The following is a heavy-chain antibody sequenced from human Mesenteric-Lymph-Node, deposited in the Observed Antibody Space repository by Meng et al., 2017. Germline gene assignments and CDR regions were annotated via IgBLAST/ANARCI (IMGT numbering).Heavy chain of an antibody. V-gene: IGHV3-21*01. Sequence: GESLKISCTASGFTFSSYSMNWVRQAPGKGLEWVSSISSSSSYIYYADSVKGRFTISRDNAKNSLYLQMNSLRAEDTAVYYCARDRPYGMDVWGQGTTVTVSS. CDR3: ARDRPYGMDV. J-gene: IGHJ6*02. CDR2: ISSSSSYI. CDR1: GFTFSSYS.